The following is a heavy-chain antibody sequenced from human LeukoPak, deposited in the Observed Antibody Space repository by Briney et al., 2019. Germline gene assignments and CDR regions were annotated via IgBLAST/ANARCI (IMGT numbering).Heavy chain of an antibody. D-gene: IGHD6-13*01. CDR1: GGSFSGYY. Sequence: SETLSLTCAVYGGSFSGYYWSWIRQPPGKGLEWIGEINHSGSTNYNPSLKSRVTISVDTSKNQFSLKLSSVTAADTAVYYCARPLPRIAAAGIWAFDIWGQGTMVTVSS. V-gene: IGHV4-34*01. J-gene: IGHJ3*02. CDR3: ARPLPRIAAAGIWAFDI. CDR2: INHSGST.